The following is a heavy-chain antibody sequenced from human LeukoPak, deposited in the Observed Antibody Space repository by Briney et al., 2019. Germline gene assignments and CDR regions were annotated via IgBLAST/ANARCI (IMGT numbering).Heavy chain of an antibody. CDR2: TYYRSKWYN. CDR1: GDSVSINSAA. CDR3: ARGPNFNYDFWSGSRSGYDY. V-gene: IGHV6-1*01. Sequence: SQTLSLTCAISGDSVSINSAAWNWIRQSPSRGLEWLGRTYYRSKWYNDYAVSVKSRITINPDTSKNQFSLQLNSVTPEDTAVYHCARGPNFNYDFWSGSRSGYDYGGQGTLVTVSS. J-gene: IGHJ4*02. D-gene: IGHD3-3*01.